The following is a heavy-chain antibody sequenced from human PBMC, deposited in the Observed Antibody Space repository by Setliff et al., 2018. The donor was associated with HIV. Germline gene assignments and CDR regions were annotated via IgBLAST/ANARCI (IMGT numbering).Heavy chain of an antibody. J-gene: IGHJ6*02. V-gene: IGHV4-31*03. CDR3: AREPATYNGYNWDYYGTDL. D-gene: IGHD5-12*01. CDR2: IFYSGST. CDR1: SGSISSGSYY. Sequence: SETLSLTCSVSSGSISSGSYYWSWIRQHPGKGLEWIGYIFYSGSTTYNPSLKSRLTISIDTSKNRFSLKLKSVTAADTAVYYCAREPATYNGYNWDYYGTDLWGQGTTVTVSS.